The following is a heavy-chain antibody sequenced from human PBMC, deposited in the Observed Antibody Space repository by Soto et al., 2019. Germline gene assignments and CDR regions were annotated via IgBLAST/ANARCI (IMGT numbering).Heavy chain of an antibody. D-gene: IGHD2-15*01. CDR1: GYTFTSYY. V-gene: IGHV1-46*01. Sequence: GASVKVSCKASGYTFTSYYMHWVRQAPGQGLEWMGIINPSGGSTSYAQKFQGRVTMTRDTSTSTVYMELSSLRSEDTAVYYCARDHPGSGGAPGWFDPWGQGTLVTVS. J-gene: IGHJ5*02. CDR2: INPSGGST. CDR3: ARDHPGSGGAPGWFDP.